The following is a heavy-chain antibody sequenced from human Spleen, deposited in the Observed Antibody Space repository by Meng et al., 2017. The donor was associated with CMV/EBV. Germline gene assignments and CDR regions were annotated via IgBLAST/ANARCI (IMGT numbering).Heavy chain of an antibody. D-gene: IGHD5-18*01. CDR3: VRGHTYGDYYFYGMDV. J-gene: IGHJ6*02. V-gene: IGHV3-33*01. CDR1: GFTFSSYG. CDR2: IWYDGSNK. Sequence: GESLKISCAASGFTFSSYGMHWVRQAPGKGLEWVAVIWYDGSNKYYADSVKGRFSISRDNAKNSLYLQMNSLRDEDTALYFCVRGHTYGDYYFYGMDVWGQGTTVTVSS.